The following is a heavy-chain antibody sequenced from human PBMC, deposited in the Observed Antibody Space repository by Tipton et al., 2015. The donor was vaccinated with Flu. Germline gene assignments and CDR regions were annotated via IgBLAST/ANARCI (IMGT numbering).Heavy chain of an antibody. V-gene: IGHV1-2*06. CDR2: INPNTGGT. CDR1: GYTFTGYY. D-gene: IGHD4/OR15-4a*01. CDR3: ARGADDSGDAFDI. J-gene: IGHJ3*02. Sequence: QLVQSGAEVKKPGASVKVSCKASGYTFTGYYVLWVRQAPGQGLECVGRINPNTGGTNYAQKFQGRVTMTRDTAISTAYMEVTGPTYDDTAVYYCARGADDSGDAFDIWGQGTMVTVSS.